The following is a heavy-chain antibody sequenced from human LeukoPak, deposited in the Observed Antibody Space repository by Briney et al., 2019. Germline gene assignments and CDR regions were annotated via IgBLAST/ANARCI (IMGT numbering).Heavy chain of an antibody. D-gene: IGHD2-2*02. CDR3: ARNPPYCTSTSCYNDY. Sequence: ASVKVSCKASGYTFTIYYMHWVRQAPGQGLEWMRWINPNSGATSYAQRFQGRVTMTRDTSISTAYMELSGLTSDDTAAYYCARNPPYCTSTSCYNDYWGQGTLVTVSS. J-gene: IGHJ4*02. V-gene: IGHV1-2*02. CDR2: INPNSGAT. CDR1: GYTFTIYY.